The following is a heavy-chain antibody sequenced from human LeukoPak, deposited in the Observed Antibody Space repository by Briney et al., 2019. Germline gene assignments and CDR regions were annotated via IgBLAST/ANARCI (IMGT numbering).Heavy chain of an antibody. Sequence: GGSLRLSCAASGFTFDDYGMSWVRQAPGKGLEWVANIKQDGSEKYYVDSVKGRFTISRDNAKNSLYLQMNSLRAEDTAVYYCARGGDVVAATYRFDYWGQGTLVTVSS. D-gene: IGHD2-15*01. CDR2: IKQDGSEK. CDR3: ARGGDVVAATYRFDY. V-gene: IGHV3-7*01. J-gene: IGHJ4*02. CDR1: GFTFDDYG.